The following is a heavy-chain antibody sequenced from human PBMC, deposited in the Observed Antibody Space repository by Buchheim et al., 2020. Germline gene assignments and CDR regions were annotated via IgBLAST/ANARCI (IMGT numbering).Heavy chain of an antibody. CDR3: ARGGKIAVTTAAS. CDR2: IKSDGSEK. CDR1: GFTFSNYW. D-gene: IGHD6-19*01. V-gene: IGHV3-7*03. J-gene: IGHJ5*02. Sequence: QLVESGGGLVQPGGSLRLSCAASGFTFSNYWMSWVRQAPGKGLEWVANIKSDGSEKYYVHSVKGRFTISRDNAKKQLYLQMNRLRDEDTAVYYCARGGKIAVTTAASWGRGTL.